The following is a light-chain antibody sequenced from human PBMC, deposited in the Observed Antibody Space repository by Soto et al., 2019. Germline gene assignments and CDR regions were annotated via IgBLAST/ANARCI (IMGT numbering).Light chain of an antibody. J-gene: IGLJ3*02. V-gene: IGLV2-14*02. CDR2: EGT. CDR3: CSYTSSSTLGV. CDR1: NSDVLSYDA. Sequence: QSALTQPASVSGSPGQSITISCTGTNSDVLSYDAVSWYQHHPGKAPKLIIYEGTKRPSGISNRFSGPKSGNMASLTISGLQAEDEADYYCCSYTSSSTLGVFGGGTKLTVL.